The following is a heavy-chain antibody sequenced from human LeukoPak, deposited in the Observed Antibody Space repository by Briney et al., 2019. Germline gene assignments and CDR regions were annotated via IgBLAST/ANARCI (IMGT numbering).Heavy chain of an antibody. D-gene: IGHD6-19*01. J-gene: IGHJ4*02. CDR3: ARGPPVWGGWYGHYFDY. CDR2: IYDSGST. CDR1: GGSIRSSYYY. V-gene: IGHV4-39*01. Sequence: SETLSLTCTVSGGSIRSSYYYWGWIRQPPGKGLEWIGSIYDSGSTYYNPSLKSRVTISVDTSKNQFSLKLSSVTAADTAVYYCARGPPVWGGWYGHYFDYWGQGTLVTVSS.